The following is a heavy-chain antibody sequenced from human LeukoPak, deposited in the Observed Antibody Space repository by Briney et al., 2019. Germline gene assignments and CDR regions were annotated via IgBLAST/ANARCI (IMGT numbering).Heavy chain of an antibody. Sequence: GPPRKTSSKGSGYRFATHWIGGVRKLLEKGLDGMGIIYPDASHTRYSPSFQGQVTISADKSINTAYLQWSSLKASNTAMYYCARWGDGDVFDLWGQGTMVTVSS. J-gene: IGHJ3*01. D-gene: IGHD2-21*02. V-gene: IGHV5-51*01. CDR1: GYRFATHW. CDR2: IYPDASHT. CDR3: ARWGDGDVFDL.